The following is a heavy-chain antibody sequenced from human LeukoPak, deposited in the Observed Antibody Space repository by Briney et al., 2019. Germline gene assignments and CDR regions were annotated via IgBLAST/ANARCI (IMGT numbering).Heavy chain of an antibody. CDR2: IRKGGCRK. CDR3: ASGPTNGQAFDY. Sequence: GGSLRLSCAASGFTFSSSWMTWVRQAPGKGLEWVASIRKGGCRKSVVDSVRGRFTIARDNARNSLYLQMDSLRDEDTAMYDCASGPTNGQAFDYWGQGTLVSVSS. CDR1: GFTFSSSW. D-gene: IGHD2-8*01. V-gene: IGHV3-7*01. J-gene: IGHJ4*02.